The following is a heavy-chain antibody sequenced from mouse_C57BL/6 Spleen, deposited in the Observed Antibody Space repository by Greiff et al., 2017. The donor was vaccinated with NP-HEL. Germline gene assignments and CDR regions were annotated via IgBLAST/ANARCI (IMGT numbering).Heavy chain of an antibody. CDR2: IYPGDGDT. CDR3: ARLGALVLPFAY. V-gene: IGHV1-82*01. Sequence: VQGVESGPELVKPGASVKISCKASGYAFSSSWMNWVKQRPGKGLEWIGRIYPGDGDTNYNGKFKGKATLTADKSSSTAYMQLSSLTSEDSAVYFCARLGALVLPFAYWGQGTLVTVSA. J-gene: IGHJ3*01. CDR1: GYAFSSSW. D-gene: IGHD2-10*01.